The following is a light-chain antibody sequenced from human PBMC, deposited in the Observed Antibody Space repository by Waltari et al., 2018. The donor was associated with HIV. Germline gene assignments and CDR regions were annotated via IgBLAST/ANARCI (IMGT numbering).Light chain of an antibody. Sequence: HSALTQPASVSGSPGQAITISCPGTSSDVGGSNYVSWYQQHPGKAPKPMTHAVSNRPSGVSNRFSGSKSGNTASLTISGLQAEDEADYYCSSYTSSRSYVFGTGTRVTV. J-gene: IGLJ1*01. CDR3: SSYTSSRSYV. CDR1: SSDVGGSNY. V-gene: IGLV2-14*03. CDR2: AVS.